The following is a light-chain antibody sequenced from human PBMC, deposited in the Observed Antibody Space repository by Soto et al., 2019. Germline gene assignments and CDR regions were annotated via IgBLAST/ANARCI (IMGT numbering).Light chain of an antibody. CDR3: QKYNSAPRT. CDR2: AAS. V-gene: IGKV1-27*01. J-gene: IGKJ1*01. Sequence: DIQMTQSPSSLSASVGDRVTITCRASQDISNYLAWYQQKPGKVPKLLIYAASTLQSGVPSRFSGSGSGTDFTLTINSLQPEDVATYYCQKYNSAPRTFGQGTKVEMK. CDR1: QDISNY.